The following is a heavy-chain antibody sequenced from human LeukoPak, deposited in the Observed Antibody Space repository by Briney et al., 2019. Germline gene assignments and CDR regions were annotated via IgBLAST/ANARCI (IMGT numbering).Heavy chain of an antibody. CDR3: ARKYWGRNYFDS. J-gene: IGHJ4*02. V-gene: IGHV4-59*01. Sequence: SETLSLTCTVSGDSISKYYWSWIRQPPRKGLEWIGYVYYSGNTDYNPSLKSRVTISIDTSKNQFSLKLNSVTAADSAIYYCARKYWGRNYFDSWGQGTRVSVSS. D-gene: IGHD7-27*01. CDR2: VYYSGNT. CDR1: GDSISKYY.